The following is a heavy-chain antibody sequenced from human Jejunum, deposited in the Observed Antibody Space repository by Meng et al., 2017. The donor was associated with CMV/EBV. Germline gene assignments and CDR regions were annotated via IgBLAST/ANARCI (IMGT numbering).Heavy chain of an antibody. Sequence: GFAFARFAMHWVRQAPGKGLEWVALIAFDGSDETYVDAVKGRFTISRDNSENTLYLQLSNLRSEDSAVYYCARGDNGGPPDTLEIWGPGTMVTVSS. D-gene: IGHD4/OR15-4a*01. CDR2: IAFDGSDE. V-gene: IGHV3-30*04. CDR1: GFAFARFA. J-gene: IGHJ3*02. CDR3: ARGDNGGPPDTLEI.